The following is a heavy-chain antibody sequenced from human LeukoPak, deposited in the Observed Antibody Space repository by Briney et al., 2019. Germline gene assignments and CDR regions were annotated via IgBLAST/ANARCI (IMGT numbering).Heavy chain of an antibody. Sequence: SQTLSLTCAISGDSVSSNSAAWNWIRQSPSRGLEWLGRTYSRSKWYNDYAVSVKSRIHINPDTSKNQFSLQLNSVTPEDTAVDFCARAGGGGERFNAFDIWGQGTMVTVSS. J-gene: IGHJ3*02. CDR3: ARAGGGGERFNAFDI. V-gene: IGHV6-1*01. D-gene: IGHD3-16*01. CDR2: TYSRSKWYN. CDR1: GDSVSSNSAA.